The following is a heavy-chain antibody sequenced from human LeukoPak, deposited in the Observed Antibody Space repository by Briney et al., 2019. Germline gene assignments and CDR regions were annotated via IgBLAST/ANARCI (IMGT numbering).Heavy chain of an antibody. J-gene: IGHJ4*02. CDR2: INHSGST. Sequence: PSGTLSLTCAVYGGSFSGYYWSWIRQPPGKGLEWIGEINHSGSTNYNPSLKSRVTISVDTSKNQFSLKLSSVTAADTAVYYCAREGQLLRFGYWGQGTLVTVSS. CDR3: AREGQLLRFGY. D-gene: IGHD2-2*01. V-gene: IGHV4-34*01. CDR1: GGSFSGYY.